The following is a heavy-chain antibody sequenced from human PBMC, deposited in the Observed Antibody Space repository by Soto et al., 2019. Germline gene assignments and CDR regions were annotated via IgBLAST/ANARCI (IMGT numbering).Heavy chain of an antibody. CDR3: ARAFYYDSTWFDP. D-gene: IGHD3-22*01. J-gene: IGHJ5*02. Sequence: SVKVSCKASGGTFSSYAISWVRQAPGQGLEWMGGIIPIFGTANYAQKFQGRVTITADESTSTAYMELSSLRSEDTAVYYCARAFYYDSTWFDPWGQGTLVTVSS. CDR1: GGTFSSYA. V-gene: IGHV1-69*13. CDR2: IIPIFGTA.